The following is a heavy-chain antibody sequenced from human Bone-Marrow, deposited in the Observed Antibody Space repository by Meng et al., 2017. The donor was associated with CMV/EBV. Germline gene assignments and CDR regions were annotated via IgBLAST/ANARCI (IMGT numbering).Heavy chain of an antibody. Sequence: GESLKISCAASGFTLSDYYMSWIRQAPGKGLEWVSYISSGGSTIYYADSVKGRFTISRDNAKNSLYLQMNNLRADDTAVYYCTRVKGWSPYYSDYGMDVWGQGTTVTASS. V-gene: IGHV3-11*01. CDR1: GFTLSDYY. CDR3: TRVKGWSPYYSDYGMDV. D-gene: IGHD3-3*01. J-gene: IGHJ6*02. CDR2: ISSGGSTI.